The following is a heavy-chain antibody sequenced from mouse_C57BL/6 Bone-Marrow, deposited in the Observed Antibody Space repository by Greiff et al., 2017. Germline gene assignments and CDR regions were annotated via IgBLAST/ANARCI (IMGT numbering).Heavy chain of an antibody. Sequence: QVHLQQPGAELVKPGASVKVSCKASGSTFTSYWMPWVKQRRGQGLEWIGRFHPSDSDTNYNQKFKGKATLTVDKSSSTAYMQLSSLTSGDSAVYYYALHFDYWGQGTTLTVSS. CDR3: ALHFDY. CDR1: GSTFTSYW. V-gene: IGHV1-74*01. CDR2: FHPSDSDT. J-gene: IGHJ2*01.